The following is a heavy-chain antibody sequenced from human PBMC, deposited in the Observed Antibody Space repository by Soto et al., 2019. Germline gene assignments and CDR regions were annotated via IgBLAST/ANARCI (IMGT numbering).Heavy chain of an antibody. CDR2: ISSSSGYI. CDR1: GFTFSSYS. J-gene: IGHJ5*02. Sequence: PGGSLRLSCAASGFTFSSYSMNWVRQAPGKGLEWVSSISSSSGYIYYADSVKGRFTISRDNAKNSLYLQMNSLRAEYTAVYYCARDWPDFTMVTSWFAPWDQGSLVTVSS. CDR3: ARDWPDFTMVTSWFAP. V-gene: IGHV3-21*01. D-gene: IGHD3-10*01.